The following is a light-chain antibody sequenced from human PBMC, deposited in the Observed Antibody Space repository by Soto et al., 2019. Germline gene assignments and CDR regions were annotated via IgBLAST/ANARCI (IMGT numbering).Light chain of an antibody. CDR2: EVN. CDR3: LSYTSANTRV. V-gene: IGLV2-14*01. J-gene: IGLJ3*02. Sequence: QGVLSQPTSVSASPGQSITISCTGTSSDVGGYKFVSWYQHHPGKAPKLMVYEVNNRPSGVSNRFSRSKSGNTASLTISGLQPEEEADYYCLSYTSANTRVFGGGTQLTVL. CDR1: SSDVGGYKF.